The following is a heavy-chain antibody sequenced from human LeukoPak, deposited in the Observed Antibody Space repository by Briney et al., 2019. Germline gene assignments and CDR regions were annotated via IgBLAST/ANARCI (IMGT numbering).Heavy chain of an antibody. J-gene: IGHJ4*02. V-gene: IGHV4-39*07. Sequence: SETLSLTCTVSGGSISSSSYYWGWIRQPPGKGLEWIGSMYYSGSTSYNPSLKSRVTISVDTSKNQFSLMLSSVTAADTAVYYCARDGDGYNVFDYWGQGTLVTVSS. D-gene: IGHD5-24*01. CDR1: GGSISSSSYY. CDR3: ARDGDGYNVFDY. CDR2: MYYSGST.